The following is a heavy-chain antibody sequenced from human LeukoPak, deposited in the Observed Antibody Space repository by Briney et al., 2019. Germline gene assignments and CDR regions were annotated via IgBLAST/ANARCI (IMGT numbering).Heavy chain of an antibody. CDR1: GFTFSSYG. J-gene: IGHJ4*02. V-gene: IGHV3-15*01. Sequence: GRSLMLSCAASGFTFSSYGMHWVRQAPGKGLEWVGHIKTKTDGGTPDYAAVVKGRFTISRDDSKNTLYLQMNSLRAEDTALYYCATESFRKSGIDYWGQGTQVTVSS. CDR3: ATESFRKSGIDY. CDR2: IKTKTDGGTP. D-gene: IGHD5-12*01.